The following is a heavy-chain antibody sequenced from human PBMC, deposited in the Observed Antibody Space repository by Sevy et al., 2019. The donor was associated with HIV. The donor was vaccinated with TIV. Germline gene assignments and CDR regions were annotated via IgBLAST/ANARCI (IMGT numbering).Heavy chain of an antibody. J-gene: IGHJ4*02. CDR3: ASTYNWNDGGFDY. V-gene: IGHV3-48*03. CDR1: GFTFSSYE. D-gene: IGHD1-1*01. CDR2: ISSSGSTK. Sequence: GGSLRISCAASGFTFSSYEMNWVRQAPGKGLEWVSYISSSGSTKYYADSVKGRFTISRDNAKNSLYLQMNSLRAEDMAVYYCASTYNWNDGGFDYWGQGTLVTVSS.